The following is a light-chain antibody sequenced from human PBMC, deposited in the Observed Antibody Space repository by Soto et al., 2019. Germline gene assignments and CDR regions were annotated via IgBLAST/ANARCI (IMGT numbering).Light chain of an antibody. V-gene: IGLV2-8*01. CDR1: SSDVGGYNY. CDR2: EVS. J-gene: IGLJ2*01. CDR3: SSYTSTSTVV. Sequence: QCALTQPPSAYGSPGQSVTISCTGTSSDVGGYNYVSWYQQYPGKAPKLMIYEVSKRPSGVPDRFSGSKSGNTASLTVSGLQAEDEADYYCSSYTSTSTVVFGGGTQLTV.